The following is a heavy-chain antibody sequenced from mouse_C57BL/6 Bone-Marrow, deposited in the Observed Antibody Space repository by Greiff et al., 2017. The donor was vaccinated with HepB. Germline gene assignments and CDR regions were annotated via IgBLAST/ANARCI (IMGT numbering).Heavy chain of an antibody. D-gene: IGHD1-1*01. V-gene: IGHV14-1*01. CDR1: GFNIKDYY. J-gene: IGHJ2*01. CDR2: IDPEDGDT. Sequence: EVQLQQSGAELVRPGASVKLSCTASGFNIKDYYMHWVKQRPEQGLEWVGRIDPEDGDTEYAPKFQGKATMTADTSSNTAYLQLSSLTSEDTAGYYCTTRILRYPYCCDYWGQGTTLTVSA. CDR3: TTRILRYPYCCDY.